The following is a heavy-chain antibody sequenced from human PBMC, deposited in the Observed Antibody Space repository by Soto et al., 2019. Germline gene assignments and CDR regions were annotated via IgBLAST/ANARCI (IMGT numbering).Heavy chain of an antibody. CDR3: ARDPPRVSGTWPAYYYGMDV. CDR1: GYTFTSYY. D-gene: IGHD1-1*01. CDR2: INPSGGST. Sequence: ASVKVSCKASGYTFTSYYMHWVRQAPGQGLEWMGIINPSGGSTSYAQKFQGRVTMTRDTSTSTVYMELSSLRAEDTAVYYCARDPPRVSGTWPAYYYGMDVWGQGTTVTVSS. J-gene: IGHJ6*02. V-gene: IGHV1-46*01.